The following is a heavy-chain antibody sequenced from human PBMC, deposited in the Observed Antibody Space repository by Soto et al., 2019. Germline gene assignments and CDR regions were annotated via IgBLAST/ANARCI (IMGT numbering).Heavy chain of an antibody. CDR2: IYDSGSS. CDR3: AREKGYISGPKNFDY. Sequence: QVYLEESGPGLVKPSQTLSLTCTVSGASISSGDYFWSWIRQSPGKGLEWIGYIYDSGSSYYNPSLKSRVTMSVDTSKNQFSLKLRSVTAADTAVYYCAREKGYISGPKNFDYWGQGTLVTVSS. J-gene: IGHJ4*02. V-gene: IGHV4-30-4*01. D-gene: IGHD5-12*01. CDR1: GASISSGDYF.